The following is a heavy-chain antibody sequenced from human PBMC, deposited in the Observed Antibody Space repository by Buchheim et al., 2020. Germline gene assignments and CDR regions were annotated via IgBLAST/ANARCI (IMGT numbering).Heavy chain of an antibody. CDR1: RFTFSNYG. CDR2: ISYAGGNI. D-gene: IGHD3-22*01. CDR3: AKEFGVDSGYSPWDAFDI. J-gene: IGHJ3*02. V-gene: IGHV3-30*18. Sequence: QVQLVESGGGVVQPGRSLRLSCAASRFTFSNYGMHWVRQAPGKGLEWMTVISYAGGNIYYADSVKGRFTISRDNSKNRLYLQMNSLRPEDSAVYYCAKEFGVDSGYSPWDAFDIWGQGT.